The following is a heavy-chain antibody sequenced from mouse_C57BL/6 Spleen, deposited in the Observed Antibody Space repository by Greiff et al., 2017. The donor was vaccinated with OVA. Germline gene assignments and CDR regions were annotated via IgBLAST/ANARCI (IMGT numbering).Heavy chain of an antibody. Sequence: EVQLQQSGPGMVKPSQSLSLTCTVTGYSITSGYDWHWIRHFPGNKLEWMGYISYSGSTNYNPSLKSRISITHDTSTNHFFLKLNSVTTEDTATYYCAGERTDYSNNDWYFDVWGTGTTVTVSS. J-gene: IGHJ1*03. CDR3: AGERTDYSNNDWYFDV. CDR2: ISYSGST. D-gene: IGHD2-5*01. V-gene: IGHV3-1*01. CDR1: GYSITSGYD.